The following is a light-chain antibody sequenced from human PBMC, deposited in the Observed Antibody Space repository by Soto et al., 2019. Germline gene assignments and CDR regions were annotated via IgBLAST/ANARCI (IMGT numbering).Light chain of an antibody. CDR2: WAS. Sequence: IVMTHTPDSLAVSLGARATINCKSGQRVLYSSASKKYLAWYQQKPGQPPKLLIYWASTRESGVPDRFSGSGSGTDFTLTISSLQAEDVATYYCQQYYSSPITFGQGTRLEIK. V-gene: IGKV4-1*01. CDR1: QRVLYSSASKKY. J-gene: IGKJ5*01. CDR3: QQYYSSPIT.